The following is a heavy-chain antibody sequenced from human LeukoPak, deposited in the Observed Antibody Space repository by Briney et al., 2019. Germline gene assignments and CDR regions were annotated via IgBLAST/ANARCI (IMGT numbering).Heavy chain of an antibody. Sequence: AGGSLRLSCAASGFTFSSYGTHWVRQAPGKGLEWVAFIRYDGSNKYYADSVKGRFTISRDNSKNTLYLQMSSLRAEDTAVYYCAKDPRRYYYDSSGDRIDYWGQGTLVTVSS. D-gene: IGHD3-22*01. CDR2: IRYDGSNK. CDR1: GFTFSSYG. V-gene: IGHV3-30*02. J-gene: IGHJ4*02. CDR3: AKDPRRYYYDSSGDRIDY.